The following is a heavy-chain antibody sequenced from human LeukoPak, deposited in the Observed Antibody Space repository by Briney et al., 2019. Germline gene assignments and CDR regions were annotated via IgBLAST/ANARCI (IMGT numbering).Heavy chain of an antibody. V-gene: IGHV1-8*03. CDR3: ARVRFGSGSYPSYFDY. Sequence: ASVKVSCKASGYTFTSYDINWVRQATGQGLEWMGWMNPNSGNTGYAQKFQGRVTISRHTSISTAYMGLNSLTSEDTAVYYCARVRFGSGSYPSYFDYWGQGTLVTVSS. CDR1: GYTFTSYD. CDR2: MNPNSGNT. D-gene: IGHD3-10*01. J-gene: IGHJ4*02.